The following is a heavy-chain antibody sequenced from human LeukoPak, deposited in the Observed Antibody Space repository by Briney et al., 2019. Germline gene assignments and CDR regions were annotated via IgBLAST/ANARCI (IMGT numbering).Heavy chain of an antibody. J-gene: IGHJ4*02. V-gene: IGHV3-30*03. CDR3: ARVVCSGGSCATVDY. CDR2: ISYDGSNK. Sequence: GGSLRLSCAASGFTFSSYGMHWVRQAPGKGLEWVAVISYDGSNKYYADSVKGRFTISRDNAKDTLYLQMNSLRAEDTAVYYCARVVCSGGSCATVDYWGQGTLVTVSS. CDR1: GFTFSSYG. D-gene: IGHD2-15*01.